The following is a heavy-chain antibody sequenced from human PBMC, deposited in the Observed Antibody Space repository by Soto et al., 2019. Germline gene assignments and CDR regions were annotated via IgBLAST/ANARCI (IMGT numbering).Heavy chain of an antibody. CDR3: TKGSEVARQELDY. D-gene: IGHD3-3*01. Sequence: QVQLVESGGGVVQPGRSLRLSCAASGFTCSNFGMHWGRQAPGKGLEWVAAISADGSDKYFSDSVKGRFTISRDNSKNTLSLQMNSLRVEDTAVYYCTKGSEVARQELDYWGQGTLVTVSS. J-gene: IGHJ4*02. CDR2: ISADGSDK. V-gene: IGHV3-30*18. CDR1: GFTCSNFG.